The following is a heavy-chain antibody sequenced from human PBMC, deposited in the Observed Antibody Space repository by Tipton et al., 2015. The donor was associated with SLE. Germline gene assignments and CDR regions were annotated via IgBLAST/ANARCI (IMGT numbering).Heavy chain of an antibody. CDR1: GGSISSSSYY. CDR2: IYYSGNT. J-gene: IGHJ6*02. V-gene: IGHV4-39*07. Sequence: LRLSCTVSGGSISSSSYYWDWIRQPPGKGLEWIGSIYYSGNTYYNPSLKSRVTISVDTSKNQFSLKLSSVTAADTAVYYCARRSSGYFYYYGMDVWGQGPTVTVPS. D-gene: IGHD3-22*01. CDR3: ARRSSGYFYYYGMDV.